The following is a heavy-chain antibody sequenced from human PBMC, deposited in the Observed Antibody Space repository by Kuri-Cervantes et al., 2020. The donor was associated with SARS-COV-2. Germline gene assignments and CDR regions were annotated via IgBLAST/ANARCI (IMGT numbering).Heavy chain of an antibody. CDR1: GFTFSSYA. V-gene: IGHV3-23*01. Sequence: ETLSLTCAASGFTFSSYAMSWVRQAPGKGLEWVAGIGSYGVTTYYADSVKGRFAVSRDNSKNTLSLQMNSLRAEDTAVYYCGKEGGHNEIDYWGQGTLVTVSS. J-gene: IGHJ4*02. CDR2: IGSYGVTT. CDR3: GKEGGHNEIDY. D-gene: IGHD5-24*01.